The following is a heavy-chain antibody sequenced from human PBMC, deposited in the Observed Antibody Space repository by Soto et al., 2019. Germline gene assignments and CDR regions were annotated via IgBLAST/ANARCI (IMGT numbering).Heavy chain of an antibody. CDR1: GYTFTSYG. V-gene: IGHV1-18*04. CDR3: ARRYCSSTSCYFFWFDP. J-gene: IGHJ5*02. D-gene: IGHD2-2*01. Sequence: QVQLVQSGAEVKKPGASVKVSCKASGYTFTSYGISWVRQAPGQGLEWMGWISAYNGNTNYAQKLQGRVTMTTDTSTSTAYMELMSLRSDDTAVYYCARRYCSSTSCYFFWFDPWGQGTLVTVSS. CDR2: ISAYNGNT.